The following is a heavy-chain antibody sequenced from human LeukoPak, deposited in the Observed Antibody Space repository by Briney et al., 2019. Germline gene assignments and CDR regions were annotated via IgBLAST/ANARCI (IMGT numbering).Heavy chain of an antibody. CDR2: ISAYNGNT. J-gene: IGHJ1*01. Sequence: ASVKVSCKASGYTFTSYGISWVRQAPGQGLEWMGWISAYNGNTNYAQKLQGRVTMTTDTSTSTAYMELRSLTSDDTAVYYCARDKAVTTELTQYFQHWGQGTLVTVSS. D-gene: IGHD4-11*01. V-gene: IGHV1-18*01. CDR1: GYTFTSYG. CDR3: ARDKAVTTELTQYFQH.